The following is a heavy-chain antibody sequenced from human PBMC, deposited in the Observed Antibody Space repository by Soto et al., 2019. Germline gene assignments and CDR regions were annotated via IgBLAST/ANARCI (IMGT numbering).Heavy chain of an antibody. D-gene: IGHD3-22*01. CDR2: SRNKANRYTT. CDR1: GFTLSDYY. V-gene: IGHV3-72*01. Sequence: GGSLRLSCATSGFTLSDYYIDWVRQAPGKGLEWVGRSRNKANRYTTEYAASVNGRFTISRDNSDNSLSLQMNSLKAEDTAVYYCTTDFPPDYYDSSGYYGAYYYYYYGMDVWGQGTTVTVSS. CDR3: TTDFPPDYYDSSGYYGAYYYYYYGMDV. J-gene: IGHJ6*02.